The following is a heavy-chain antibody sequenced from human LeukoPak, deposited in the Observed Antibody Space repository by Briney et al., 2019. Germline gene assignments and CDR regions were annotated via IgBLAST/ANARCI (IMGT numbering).Heavy chain of an antibody. CDR1: GFTFSDYY. CDR3: ARGVRGYSYGPSGY. Sequence: GGSLRLSCAASGFTFSDYYMSWIRQAPGKGLEWVSDISSSSSYTNYADSVKGRFTISRDNAKNSLYLQMNSLRAEDTAVYYCARGVRGYSYGPSGYWGQGTLVTVSS. D-gene: IGHD5-18*01. CDR2: ISSSSSYT. V-gene: IGHV3-11*06. J-gene: IGHJ4*02.